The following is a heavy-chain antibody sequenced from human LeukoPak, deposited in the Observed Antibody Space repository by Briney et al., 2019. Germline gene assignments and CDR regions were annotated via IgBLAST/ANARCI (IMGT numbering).Heavy chain of an antibody. J-gene: IGHJ4*02. V-gene: IGHV4-39*01. Sequence: SETLSLTCTVSGGSISSTGYYWGWIRQPPGKGLDWIGNIYYSATTYYNPSLKSRVTISVDTSKNQFSLKLSSVTAADTAVYYCASGRDNKPGTPMLKSSGVEFDYWGQGTLVTVSS. CDR3: ASGRDNKPGTPMLKSSGVEFDY. D-gene: IGHD3-16*01. CDR2: IYYSATT. CDR1: GGSISSTGYY.